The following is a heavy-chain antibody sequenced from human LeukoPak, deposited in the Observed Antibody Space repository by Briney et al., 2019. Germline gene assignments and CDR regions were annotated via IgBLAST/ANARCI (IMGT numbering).Heavy chain of an antibody. J-gene: IGHJ4*02. D-gene: IGHD5-12*01. V-gene: IGHV4-30-2*01. CDR1: GGSISSSSYS. Sequence: SQTLSLTCAVSGGSISSSSYSCSWIRQPPGQGLEWIGYIYRSGSTYYKSSLRSRVTISVDRSKNQFSLKLNSVTAADTAVYYCARGSTSGVATSFDYWGQGTLVTVSS. CDR3: ARGSTSGVATSFDY. CDR2: IYRSGST.